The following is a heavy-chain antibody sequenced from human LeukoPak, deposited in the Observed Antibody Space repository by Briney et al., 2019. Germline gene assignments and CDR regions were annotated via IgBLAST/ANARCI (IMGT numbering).Heavy chain of an antibody. D-gene: IGHD3-22*01. CDR2: IRYSESA. V-gene: IGHV4-39*01. CDR1: GDSDSSTNYY. Sequence: PSETLSLTCTVSGDSDSSTNYYWGWIRQPPGRGLEWIASIRYSESAHYSPSLKSRATISVDTSKNQFSLRLRSLTATDTAVYYCATQDSSHYWGQGTLVTVSS. J-gene: IGHJ4*02. CDR3: ATQDSSHY.